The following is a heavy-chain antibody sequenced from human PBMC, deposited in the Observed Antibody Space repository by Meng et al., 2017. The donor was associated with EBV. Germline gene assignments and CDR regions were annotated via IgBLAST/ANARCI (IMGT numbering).Heavy chain of an antibody. CDR1: GGTFRSDA. D-gene: IGHD3-10*01. CDR3: ASESGRGFTPDY. V-gene: IGHV1-69*01. CDR2: LIHMVGAP. J-gene: IGHJ4*02. Sequence: QVALVQSVAGVKKPGSAGKVSCRTAGGTFRSDAVSWVRQAPGQGLEWMGGLIHMVGAPHYAQKFQGRVTILADESTSTHSMELNSLRSEDTAMYYCASESGRGFTPDYWGQGTLVTVSS.